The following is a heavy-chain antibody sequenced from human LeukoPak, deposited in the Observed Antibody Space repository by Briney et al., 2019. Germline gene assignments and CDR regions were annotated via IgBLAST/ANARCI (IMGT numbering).Heavy chain of an antibody. CDR1: GGSFSGYY. CDR3: ARGLYYGGNLGFQH. Sequence: SETLSLTCAVYGGSFSGYYWSWIRQPPGKGLEWIGEINHSGSTNYNPSLKSRVTISVDTSENQFSLKLSSVTAADTAVYYCARGLYYGGNLGFQHWGQGTLVTVSS. D-gene: IGHD4-23*01. V-gene: IGHV4-34*01. CDR2: INHSGST. J-gene: IGHJ1*01.